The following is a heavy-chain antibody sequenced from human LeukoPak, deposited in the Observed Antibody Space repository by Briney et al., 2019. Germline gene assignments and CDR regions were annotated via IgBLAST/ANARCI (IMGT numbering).Heavy chain of an antibody. Sequence: SVTLSLTCTVYAVSISSYYWSWIRQPPGKGREWNGYTYYSGSTSYNPSLKSRVTISVDTSKNQFSLKLSSVTAADTAVYYCARRMEGDSYGYVYWGQGTLVTVSS. D-gene: IGHD5-18*01. V-gene: IGHV4-59*08. CDR2: TYYSGST. CDR1: AVSISSYY. CDR3: ARRMEGDSYGYVY. J-gene: IGHJ4*02.